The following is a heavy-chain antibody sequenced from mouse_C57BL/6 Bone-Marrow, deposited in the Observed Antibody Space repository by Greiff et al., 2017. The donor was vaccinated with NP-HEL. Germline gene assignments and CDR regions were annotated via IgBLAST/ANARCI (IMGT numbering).Heavy chain of an antibody. D-gene: IGHD1-3*01. CDR2: IDPSDSYT. V-gene: IGHV1-50*01. Sequence: QVQLKQPGAELVKPGASVKLSCKASGYTFTSYWMQWVKQRPGQGLEWIGEIDPSDSYTNYNQKFKGKATLTVDTSSSTAYMQLSSLTSEDSAVYYCARGGDYIGSAGDYWGQGTTLTVSS. CDR3: ARGGDYIGSAGDY. CDR1: GYTFTSYW. J-gene: IGHJ2*01.